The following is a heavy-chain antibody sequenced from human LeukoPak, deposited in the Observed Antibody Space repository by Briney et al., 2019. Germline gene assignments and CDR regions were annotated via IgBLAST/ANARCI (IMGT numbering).Heavy chain of an antibody. CDR3: AANARDGYKRGGNSLDY. D-gene: IGHD5-24*01. CDR2: IIPILGIA. J-gene: IGHJ4*02. Sequence: SVKVSCKASGGTFSSYAISWVRQAPGQGLEWMGRIIPILGIANYAQKFQGRVTITADKSTSTAYMELSSLRSEDTAVYYCAANARDGYKRGGNSLDYWGQGTLVTVSS. CDR1: GGTFSSYA. V-gene: IGHV1-69*04.